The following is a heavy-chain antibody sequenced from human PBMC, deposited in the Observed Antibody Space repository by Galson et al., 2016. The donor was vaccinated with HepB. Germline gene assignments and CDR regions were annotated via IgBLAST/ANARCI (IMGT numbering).Heavy chain of an antibody. J-gene: IGHJ4*02. CDR3: ARSYGDYRYHFDS. CDR1: GAPISNTDYY. D-gene: IGHD4-17*01. V-gene: IGHV4-30-4*01. Sequence: TLSLTCTVSGAPISNTDYYWSWIRQPPGKGLEWIGYIYHSGNTHYKSSLKSRITISVDTSKNQFSLKLTSLTAADTAMCYCARSYGDYRYHFDSWGKGTLVSVSS. CDR2: IYHSGNT.